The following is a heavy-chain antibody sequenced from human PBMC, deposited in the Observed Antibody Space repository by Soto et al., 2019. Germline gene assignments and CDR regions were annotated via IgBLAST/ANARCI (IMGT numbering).Heavy chain of an antibody. CDR2: IYSGGST. CDR3: ARESIVGATNTFDY. J-gene: IGHJ4*02. V-gene: IGHV3-66*01. D-gene: IGHD1-26*01. Sequence: EVQLVESGGGLVQPGESLRLSCAASGFTVSSNYMSWVRQAPGKGLEWVSIIYSGGSTYYADSVKCRFTISRDNSKNTLYLQMNSLRAEDTAVYYCARESIVGATNTFDYWGQGTLVTVSS. CDR1: GFTVSSNY.